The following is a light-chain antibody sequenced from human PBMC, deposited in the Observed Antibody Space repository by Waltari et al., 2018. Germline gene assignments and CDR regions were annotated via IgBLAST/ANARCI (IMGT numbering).Light chain of an antibody. J-gene: IGLJ2*01. CDR3: EAWDNSLNGIL. CDR2: ENN. Sequence: QSVLTQPPSVSGYPGQRVTISCTGSSSNIGGYDVHWYQQLPGTAPKLLIFENNKRPSGVSDRFSGSTSATSASLTITGLQSEDEAEYYCEAWDNSLNGILFGGGTRLTVL. V-gene: IGLV1-44*01. CDR1: SSNIGGYD.